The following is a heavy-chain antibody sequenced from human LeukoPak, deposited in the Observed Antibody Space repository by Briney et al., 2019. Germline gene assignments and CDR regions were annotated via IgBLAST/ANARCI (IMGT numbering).Heavy chain of an antibody. D-gene: IGHD4-23*01. Sequence: ASVKVSCKASGGTFSSYAISWVRQAPGQGLEWMGGIIPIFGTANYAQKFQGRVTITADKSTSTAYMELSSLRSEDTAAYYCARAGTTVVKGKNAFDIWGQGTMVTVSS. CDR3: ARAGTTVVKGKNAFDI. V-gene: IGHV1-69*06. CDR2: IIPIFGTA. CDR1: GGTFSSYA. J-gene: IGHJ3*02.